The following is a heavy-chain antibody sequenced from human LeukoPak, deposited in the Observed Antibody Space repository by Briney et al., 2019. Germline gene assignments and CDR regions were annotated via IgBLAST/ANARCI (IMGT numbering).Heavy chain of an antibody. CDR3: TTVLGGLRFFDH. CDR2: IQSETDGGTA. CDR1: GFIFRNVW. V-gene: IGHV3-15*07. Sequence: GGSLRLSCAASGFIFRNVWINWVRQAPGKGLEWVGRIQSETDGGTADYAAPMKGRFTISRDDSKMMLYLQMNSLQTEDTAVYFCTTVLGGLRFFDHWGQGTAVTVSS. J-gene: IGHJ4*02.